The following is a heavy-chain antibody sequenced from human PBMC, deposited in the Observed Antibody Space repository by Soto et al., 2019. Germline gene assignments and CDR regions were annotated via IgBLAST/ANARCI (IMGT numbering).Heavy chain of an antibody. V-gene: IGHV4-59*11. CDR1: GASISNQF. CDR3: ARDLGTTSRFDP. D-gene: IGHD2-2*01. CDR2: ISYRGNT. Sequence: SETLSLTCTVSGASISNQFWTWIRQPPGKGLEWIGYISYRGNTNYNPSLKSRLTISVDTSKSQFSLKLSAVTAADTAVYYCARDLGTTSRFDPWGQGTLVTVSS. J-gene: IGHJ5*02.